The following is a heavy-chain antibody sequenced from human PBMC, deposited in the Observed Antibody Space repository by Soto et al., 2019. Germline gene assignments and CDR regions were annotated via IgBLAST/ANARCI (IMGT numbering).Heavy chain of an antibody. CDR3: ARTPRSTYYDILTGYYFGQQNYYGMDV. J-gene: IGHJ6*02. CDR1: GYTFTSYG. CDR2: ISAYNGKA. D-gene: IGHD3-9*01. V-gene: IGHV1-18*01. Sequence: ASVKVSCKASGYTFTSYGISWVRQAPGQGLEWMGWISAYNGKANYAQKLQGRVTITADESTSTAYMELSSLRSEDTAVYYCARTPRSTYYDILTGYYFGQQNYYGMDVWGQGTTVTVSS.